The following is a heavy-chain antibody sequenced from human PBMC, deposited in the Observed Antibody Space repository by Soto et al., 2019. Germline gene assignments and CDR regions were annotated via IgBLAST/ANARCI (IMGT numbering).Heavy chain of an antibody. CDR3: ASLYSSGWYGDYYYGMDV. CDR1: GFTFSSYS. CDR2: ISSSSSYI. J-gene: IGHJ6*02. Sequence: EVQLVESGGGLVKPGGSLRLSCAASGFTFSSYSMNWVRQAPGKGLEWVSSISSSSSYIYYADSVKGRFTISRDNAKNSLYLQMNSLRAEDTAVYYCASLYSSGWYGDYYYGMDVWGQGTTVTVYS. V-gene: IGHV3-21*01. D-gene: IGHD6-19*01.